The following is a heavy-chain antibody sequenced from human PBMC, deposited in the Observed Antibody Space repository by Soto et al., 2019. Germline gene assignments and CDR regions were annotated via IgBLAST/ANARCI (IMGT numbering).Heavy chain of an antibody. CDR1: GFTFISYW. D-gene: IGHD4-17*01. CDR2: INSDGSIT. V-gene: IGHV3-74*01. Sequence: LRLSFAASGFTFISYWIHWVRQAPGKGLVWVSRINSDGSITSYADSVKGRFTISRDNAKNTLYLQMNSLRAEDTAVYYCARDPVTTYYYYGMDVWGQGTTVTVSS. CDR3: ARDPVTTYYYYGMDV. J-gene: IGHJ6*02.